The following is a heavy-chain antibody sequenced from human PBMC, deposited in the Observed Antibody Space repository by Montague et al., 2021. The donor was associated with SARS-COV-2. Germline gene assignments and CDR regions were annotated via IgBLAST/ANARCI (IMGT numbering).Heavy chain of an antibody. CDR3: ARETGTTVSLDY. CDR2: IDWXDDK. J-gene: IGHJ4*02. D-gene: IGHD1-7*01. V-gene: IGHV2-70*11. Sequence: PALVKSTQTLTLTCTFSGFSLSTSGMCVSWTRQPPGKALEWLARIDWXDDKYYSTSLKTRLTISKDTSKNQVVLTMTNMDPVDTATYYCARETGTTVSLDYWGQGTLVTVSS. CDR1: GFSLSTSGMC.